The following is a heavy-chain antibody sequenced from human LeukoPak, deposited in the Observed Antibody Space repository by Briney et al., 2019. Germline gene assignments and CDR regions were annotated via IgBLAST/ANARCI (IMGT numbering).Heavy chain of an antibody. D-gene: IGHD5-18*01. V-gene: IGHV4-31*03. CDR3: ARLRHNGYSYGYVDY. J-gene: IGHJ4*02. CDR1: GGSISSGGYY. CDR2: IYYSGST. Sequence: SETLSLTCTVSGGSISSGGYYWSRIRQHPGKGLEWIGYIYYSGSTYYNPSLRSRITISLDTSKNQFSLKLSSVIAADTTVYYCARLRHNGYSYGYVDYWGQGTLVTVSS.